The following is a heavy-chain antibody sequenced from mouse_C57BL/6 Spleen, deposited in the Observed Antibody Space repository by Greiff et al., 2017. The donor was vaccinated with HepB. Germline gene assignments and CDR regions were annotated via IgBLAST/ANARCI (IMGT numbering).Heavy chain of an antibody. J-gene: IGHJ2*01. CDR1: GYAFSSYW. Sequence: QVQLQQSGAELVKPGASVKISCKASGYAFSSYWMNWVKQRPGKGLEWIGQIYPGDGDTNYNGKFKGKATLTADKSSSTAYMQLSSLTSEDSAVYFCAKRGDYYGRGDYFDYWGQGTTLTVSS. V-gene: IGHV1-80*01. D-gene: IGHD1-1*01. CDR3: AKRGDYYGRGDYFDY. CDR2: IYPGDGDT.